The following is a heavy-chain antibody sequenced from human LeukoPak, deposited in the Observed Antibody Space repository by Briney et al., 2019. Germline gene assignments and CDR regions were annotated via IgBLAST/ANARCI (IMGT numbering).Heavy chain of an antibody. CDR3: ARAKWLATPFDY. V-gene: IGHV4-61*01. CDR1: GGSVSSGSYY. D-gene: IGHD6-19*01. Sequence: SETLSLTCTVSGGSVSSGSYYWSWIRQPPGKGLEWIGYIYYSGSTNYNPSLKSRVTISVDTSKNQFSLKLSSVTAADTAVYYCARAKWLATPFDYWGQGTLVTVSS. CDR2: IYYSGST. J-gene: IGHJ4*02.